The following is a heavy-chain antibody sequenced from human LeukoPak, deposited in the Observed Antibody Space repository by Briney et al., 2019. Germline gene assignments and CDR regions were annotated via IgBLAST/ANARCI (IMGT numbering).Heavy chain of an antibody. D-gene: IGHD3-10*01. V-gene: IGHV4-38-2*02. CDR2: IYYSGST. CDR1: GYSISSGYY. J-gene: IGHJ4*02. CDR3: ARVPMVRGVINDY. Sequence: SETLSLTCTVSGYSISSGYYWGWIRQPPGKGLEWIGSIYYSGSTYYNPPLKSRVTISVDTSKNQFSLKLSSVTAADTAVYYCARVPMVRGVINDYWGQGTLVTVSS.